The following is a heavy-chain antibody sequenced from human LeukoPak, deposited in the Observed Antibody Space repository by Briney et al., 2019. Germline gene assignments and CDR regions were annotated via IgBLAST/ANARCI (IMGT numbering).Heavy chain of an antibody. Sequence: GASVKVSCKASGYTFTSYGISWVRQAPGQGLEWMGWISAYNGNTNYAQKLQGRVTMTTDTSTSTAYMELRSLRSEDTAVYYCAYDSSGYYPGPFDYWGQGTLVTVSS. CDR1: GYTFTSYG. V-gene: IGHV1-18*01. J-gene: IGHJ4*02. CDR3: AYDSSGYYPGPFDY. CDR2: ISAYNGNT. D-gene: IGHD3-22*01.